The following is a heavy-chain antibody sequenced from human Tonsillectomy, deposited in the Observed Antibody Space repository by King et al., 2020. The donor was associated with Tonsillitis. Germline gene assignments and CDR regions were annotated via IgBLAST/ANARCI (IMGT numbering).Heavy chain of an antibody. CDR3: ARRMSAWYYDY. Sequence: VQLQESGPGLVKPSETLSLTCTVSGGSVSSGSYYWSWIRQPPGKGLEWIGYIYYSGSTNYNPSLKSRVTISVDTSKNRFSLKLSSVTAADTAVYYCARRMSAWYYDYWGQGTLVTVSS. CDR1: GGSVSSGSYY. CDR2: IYYSGST. J-gene: IGHJ4*02. V-gene: IGHV4-61*01.